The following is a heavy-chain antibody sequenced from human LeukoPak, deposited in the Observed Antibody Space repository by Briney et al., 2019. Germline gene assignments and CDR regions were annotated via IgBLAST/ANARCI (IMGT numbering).Heavy chain of an antibody. CDR3: ARDISSASRGMDV. D-gene: IGHD6-6*01. Sequence: PGGSLRLSCAASGFTFSGYTMNWVRQAPGKGLEWVSDISSSSTIYYADSVKGRFTISRDNAKNSLYLQMNSLRVEDTAVYYCARDISSASRGMDVWGKGTTVTVSS. J-gene: IGHJ6*03. V-gene: IGHV3-48*01. CDR1: GFTFSGYT. CDR2: ISSSSTI.